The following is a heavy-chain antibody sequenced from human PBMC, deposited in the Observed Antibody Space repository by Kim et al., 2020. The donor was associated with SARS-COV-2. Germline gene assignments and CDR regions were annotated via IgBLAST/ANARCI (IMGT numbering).Heavy chain of an antibody. CDR1: GYTFTSYG. V-gene: IGHV1-18*01. Sequence: ASVKVSCKASGYTFTSYGISWVRQAPGQGLEWMGWISAYNGNTNYAQKLQGRVTMTTDTSTSTAYMELRSLRSDDTAVYYCARFYTVTTHYGMDVWGQGTTVTVSS. D-gene: IGHD4-17*01. CDR3: ARFYTVTTHYGMDV. J-gene: IGHJ6*02. CDR2: ISAYNGNT.